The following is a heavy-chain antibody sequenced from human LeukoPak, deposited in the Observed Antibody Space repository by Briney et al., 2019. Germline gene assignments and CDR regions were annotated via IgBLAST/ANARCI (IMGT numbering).Heavy chain of an antibody. CDR2: VNPNNGDT. CDR1: GYTFTTYD. V-gene: IGHV1-8*03. J-gene: IGHJ5*02. CDR3: ARVGCSDFSCWTWLDP. D-gene: IGHD6-19*01. Sequence: ASVKVSCKASGYTFTTYDVNWVRQATGQGLEWMGRVNPNNGDTAYAQKFQGRVTITRDTSTNTVYMQLSSLKSDDTAVYYCARVGCSDFSCWTWLDPWGQGTLVTVSS.